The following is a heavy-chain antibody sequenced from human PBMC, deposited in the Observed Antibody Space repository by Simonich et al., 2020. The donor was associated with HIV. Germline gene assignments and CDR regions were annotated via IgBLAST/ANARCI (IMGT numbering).Heavy chain of an antibody. J-gene: IGHJ6*02. V-gene: IGHV1-2*06. D-gene: IGHD5-18*01. CDR3: ARDFGDSYGPSGGMDV. Sequence: QVQLVQSGAEVKKPGASVKVSCKASGYTFTGYYMHGVRQAPGQGLEWMGRINPNSGGTNYAQKFQGRVTMTRDTSISTADMELSRLRSDDTAVYYCARDFGDSYGPSGGMDVWGQGTTVTVSS. CDR1: GYTFTGYY. CDR2: INPNSGGT.